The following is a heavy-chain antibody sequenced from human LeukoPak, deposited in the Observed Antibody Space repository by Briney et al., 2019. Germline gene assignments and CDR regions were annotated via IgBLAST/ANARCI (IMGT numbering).Heavy chain of an antibody. J-gene: IGHJ4*02. CDR3: ARVGGRNYYDSSGYLY. D-gene: IGHD3-22*01. CDR2: IDHDGSEQ. CDR1: GFSFSTFW. V-gene: IGHV3-7*01. Sequence: PGGSLRLSCAASGFSFSTFWMSWVRQAPGKGLEWVANIDHDGSEQYYVDSVKGRFTISRDNAKNSLYLQMNSLRAEDTAVYYCARVGGRNYYDSSGYLYWGQGTLVTVSS.